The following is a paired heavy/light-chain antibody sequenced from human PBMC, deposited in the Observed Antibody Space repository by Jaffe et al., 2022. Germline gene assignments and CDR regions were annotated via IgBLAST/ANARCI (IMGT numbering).Light chain of an antibody. V-gene: IGKV1-39*01. CDR1: QTISSS. CDR2: AAS. Sequence: DIQMTQSPSSLSASVGNRVTITCRASQTISSSLNWYQQKPGTAPKLLIYAASSLQGGVPSRFSGSGSGTDFTLTISSLQPEDSATYYCQQSYSTPWTFGQGTKVEIK. CDR3: QQSYSTPWT. J-gene: IGKJ1*01.
Heavy chain of an antibody. V-gene: IGHV4-34*02. Sequence: QVQLQQWGAGLLKPSETLSLTCAVYGGSFSDYSWSWIRQPPGKGLEWIGEINHTGSTNYNPSLKSRVTISVDTSKNQFSLKVSAVTAADTAVYYCARGAPHYIYYYMDVWDKGTTVTVSS. CDR1: GGSFSDYS. CDR3: ARGAPHYIYYYMDV. D-gene: IGHD2-2*02. J-gene: IGHJ6*03. CDR2: INHTGST.